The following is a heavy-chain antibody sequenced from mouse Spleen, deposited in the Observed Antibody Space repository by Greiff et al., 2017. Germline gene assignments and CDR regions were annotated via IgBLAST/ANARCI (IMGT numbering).Heavy chain of an antibody. V-gene: IGHV1-15*01. CDR2: IDPETGGT. Sequence: QVQLQQSGAELVRPGASVTLSCKASGYTFTDYEMHWVKQTPVHGLEWIGAIDPETGGTAYNQKFKGKAILTADKSSSTAYMELRSLTSEDSAVYYCTRDYLSYYFDYWGQGTTLTVSS. D-gene: IGHD1-1*01. CDR1: GYTFTDYE. CDR3: TRDYLSYYFDY. J-gene: IGHJ2*01.